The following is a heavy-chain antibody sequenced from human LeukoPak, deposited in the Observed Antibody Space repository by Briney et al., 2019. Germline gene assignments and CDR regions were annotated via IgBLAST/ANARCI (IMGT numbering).Heavy chain of an antibody. V-gene: IGHV1-8*03. CDR1: GYTFTSYD. CDR2: MNPNSGNT. D-gene: IGHD6-13*01. Sequence: ASVKVSCKASGYTFTSYDINWVRQATGQGLDWMGWMNPNSGNTGYAQKFQGRVTITRNTSISTAYMELSSLRSEDTAVYYCARAIISVSSSSWNDYWGQGTLVTVSS. J-gene: IGHJ4*02. CDR3: ARAIISVSSSSWNDY.